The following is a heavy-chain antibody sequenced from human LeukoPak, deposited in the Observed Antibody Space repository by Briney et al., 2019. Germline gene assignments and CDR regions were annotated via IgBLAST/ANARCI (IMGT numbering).Heavy chain of an antibody. D-gene: IGHD6-19*01. J-gene: IGHJ4*02. CDR3: AKNSSGGYSDY. CDR2: ISTYNGYS. V-gene: IGHV1-18*01. Sequence: ASVKVSCKTSGYTFTSSGITWVRQAPGQGLEWMGWISTYNGYSKYAQNLQGRVTMTADTSTSTAYMELSSLRSDDTAVYYCAKNSSGGYSDYWGQGTLVTVS. CDR1: GYTFTSSG.